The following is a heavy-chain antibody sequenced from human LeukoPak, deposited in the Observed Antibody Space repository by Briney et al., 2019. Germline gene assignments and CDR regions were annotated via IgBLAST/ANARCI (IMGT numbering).Heavy chain of an antibody. CDR3: AKAIPYWYFDL. Sequence: GGSLRLSCAASGFTVTSYDMSWVRQAPGKGLEWPSSIGDGGGTTYADSVQGRFTISRDSSENTLYLQMNGLRAEDTAIYYCAKAIPYWYFDLWGRGALVTVSS. CDR2: IGDGGGTT. D-gene: IGHD2-21*01. V-gene: IGHV3-23*01. CDR1: GFTVTSYD. J-gene: IGHJ2*01.